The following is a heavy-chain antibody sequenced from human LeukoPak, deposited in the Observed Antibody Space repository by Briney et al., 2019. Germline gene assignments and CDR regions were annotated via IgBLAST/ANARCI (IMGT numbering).Heavy chain of an antibody. D-gene: IGHD5-18*01. CDR3: ARDTIQLGGEGFDY. J-gene: IGHJ4*02. Sequence: ASVKVSCKASGYTFTSYDINWVRQATGQGLEWMGWMNPNSGNTGYAQKFQGRVTMTRNTSISTAYMELSSLRSEDTAVYYCARDTIQLGGEGFDYWGQGTLVTVSS. CDR1: GYTFTSYD. V-gene: IGHV1-8*01. CDR2: MNPNSGNT.